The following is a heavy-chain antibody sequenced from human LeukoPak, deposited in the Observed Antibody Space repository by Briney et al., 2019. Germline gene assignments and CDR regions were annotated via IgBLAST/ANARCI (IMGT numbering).Heavy chain of an antibody. CDR2: ISYDGSNK. Sequence: GGSLRLSCAASGFTFSSYGMHWVRQAPGKGLEWVAVISYDGSNKYYADSVKGRFTISRDNSKNTLYLQMNSLRAEDTAVYYCAKDPEGDYGYYFDYWGQGTLVTVSS. D-gene: IGHD4-17*01. J-gene: IGHJ4*02. V-gene: IGHV3-30*18. CDR1: GFTFSSYG. CDR3: AKDPEGDYGYYFDY.